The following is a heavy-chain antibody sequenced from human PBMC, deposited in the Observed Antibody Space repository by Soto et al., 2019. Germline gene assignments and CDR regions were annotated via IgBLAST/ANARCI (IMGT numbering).Heavy chain of an antibody. J-gene: IGHJ6*02. CDR1: GYSFTSYW. Sequence: SLKISCKGSGYSFTSYWIGWVRQMPGKGLEWMGIIYPGDSDTRYSPSFQGQVTISADKSISTAYLQWSSLKASDTAMYYCARHTCSSTSCYYYYGMDVWGQGTTVTSP. CDR3: ARHTCSSTSCYYYYGMDV. D-gene: IGHD2-2*01. CDR2: IYPGDSDT. V-gene: IGHV5-51*01.